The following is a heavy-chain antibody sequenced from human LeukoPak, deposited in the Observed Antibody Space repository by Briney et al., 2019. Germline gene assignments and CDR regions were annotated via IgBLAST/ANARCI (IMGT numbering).Heavy chain of an antibody. CDR1: GISFSGYA. D-gene: IGHD5-18*01. V-gene: IGHV3-23*01. CDR2: ISGSGAST. CDR3: TKGSRGYTNYFFDY. Sequence: GGSLRLSCAASGISFSGYAMSWVRQAPGKGLEFVASISGSGASTFYANSVKGRFTISRDNSKNTVHLQMNSQRAEDTAVYYRTKGSRGYTNYFFDYWGQGTLVPVSS. J-gene: IGHJ4*02.